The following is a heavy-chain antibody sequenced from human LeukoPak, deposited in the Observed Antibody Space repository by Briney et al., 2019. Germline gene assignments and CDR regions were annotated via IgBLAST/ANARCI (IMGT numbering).Heavy chain of an antibody. V-gene: IGHV4-34*04. Sequence: SETLSLTCAVSGVSFDDYYWAWVRQTPGKGLEWIGEINHSGYTNDSPSLKSRATLSVDTSRKQFSLNQRTVTVADAGIYYCTRMTTGHDYWGQGTLVTVSS. J-gene: IGHJ4*02. D-gene: IGHD4-17*01. CDR3: TRMTTGHDY. CDR2: INHSGYT. CDR1: GVSFDDYY.